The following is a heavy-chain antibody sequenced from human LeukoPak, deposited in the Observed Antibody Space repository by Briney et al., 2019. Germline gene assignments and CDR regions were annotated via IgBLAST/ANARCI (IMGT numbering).Heavy chain of an antibody. CDR3: ARGGVAKLGPLDL. CDR1: GYSFTSFN. Sequence: ASATLSCNCSGYSFTSFNTNWERHAPGQGLEWVGWMNPNNGRTGNAQKFAGRVTMTRDTSTSTVYMELSSLRSEDTAVYYCARGGVAKLGPLDLWGQGTLVTVSS. CDR2: MNPNNGRT. D-gene: IGHD7-27*01. J-gene: IGHJ5*02. V-gene: IGHV1-8*01.